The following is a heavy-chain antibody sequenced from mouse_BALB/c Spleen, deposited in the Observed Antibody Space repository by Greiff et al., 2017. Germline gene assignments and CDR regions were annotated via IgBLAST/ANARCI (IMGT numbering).Heavy chain of an antibody. CDR3: ARSYYYGSSLDY. V-gene: IGHV5-17*02. J-gene: IGHJ2*01. Sequence: EVKLVESGGGLVQPGGSRKLSCAASGFTFSSFGMHWVRQAPEKGLEWVAYISSGSSTIYYAVTVKGRFTISRDNPKNTLFLQMTSLRSEDTAMYYCARSYYYGSSLDYWGQGTTLTVSS. CDR1: GFTFSSFG. D-gene: IGHD1-1*01. CDR2: ISSGSSTI.